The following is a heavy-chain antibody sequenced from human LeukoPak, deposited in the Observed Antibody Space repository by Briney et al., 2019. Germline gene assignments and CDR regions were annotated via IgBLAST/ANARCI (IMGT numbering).Heavy chain of an antibody. Sequence: PGGSLRLSCAVSGFTFSDYYMSWIRQAPGKGVEWVAYISYSGSYTNYADSVKGRFTISRDNAKKSPYLQMSSLRAEDTAVYYCARGGLYGDWIFDSWGQGTRVTVSS. D-gene: IGHD4-17*01. J-gene: IGHJ4*02. CDR2: ISYSGSYT. V-gene: IGHV3-11*05. CDR1: GFTFSDYY. CDR3: ARGGLYGDWIFDS.